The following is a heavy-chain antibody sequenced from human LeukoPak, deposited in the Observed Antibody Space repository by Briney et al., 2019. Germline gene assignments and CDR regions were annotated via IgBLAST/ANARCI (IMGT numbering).Heavy chain of an antibody. CDR3: ARGGVPATAIPQFDY. CDR1: GYTFTSYG. V-gene: IGHV1-18*01. CDR2: ISAYNGNT. J-gene: IGHJ4*02. Sequence: ASVKVSCKASGYTFTSYGISWVRQAPGQGLEWMGWISAYNGNTNYAQKPQGRVTMTTDTSTSTAYMELRSLRSDDTAVYYCARGGVPATAIPQFDYWGQGTLVTVSS. D-gene: IGHD2-2*02.